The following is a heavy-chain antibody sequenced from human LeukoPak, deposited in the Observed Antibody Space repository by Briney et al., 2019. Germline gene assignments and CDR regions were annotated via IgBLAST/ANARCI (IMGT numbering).Heavy chain of an antibody. CDR1: GYTFTSYD. Sequence: ASVKVSCKASGYTFTSYDINWVRQATGQGIEWMGWMNPNSGNTGYAQKFQGRVTMTRNTSISTAYMELSSLRSEDTAVCYCARGCYYYDSSGYYYYFDYWGQGTLVTVSS. CDR2: MNPNSGNT. CDR3: ARGCYYYDSSGYYYYFDY. V-gene: IGHV1-8*01. D-gene: IGHD3-22*01. J-gene: IGHJ4*02.